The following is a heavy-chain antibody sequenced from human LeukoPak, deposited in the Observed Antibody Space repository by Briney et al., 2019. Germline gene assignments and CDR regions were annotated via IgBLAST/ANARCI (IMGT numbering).Heavy chain of an antibody. CDR1: GFTLSSYA. V-gene: IGHV3-53*01. Sequence: GGSLRLSCVVSGFTLSSYAMSWVRQAPGKELEWVSVIYTGGGRYYADSVRGRFTISRDTSKNMVFLQMNSLRVEDTAVYYCARDIDYWGRGTLVTVSS. J-gene: IGHJ4*02. CDR3: ARDIDY. CDR2: IYTGGGR.